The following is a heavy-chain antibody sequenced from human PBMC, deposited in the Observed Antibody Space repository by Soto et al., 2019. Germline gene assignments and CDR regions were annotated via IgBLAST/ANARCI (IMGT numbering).Heavy chain of an antibody. D-gene: IGHD2-15*01. Sequence: QVQLVQSGAEVKKPGSSVKVSCKASGGTSRSLSITWVRQAPGQGLEWMGGITPLFGIPNYPQKFQGRLTITADKSTGTVYLELSSLRSEDPAVYYCARDTHSAGGWFDTWGRGTLVTVSS. V-gene: IGHV1-69*17. J-gene: IGHJ5*02. CDR2: ITPLFGIP. CDR1: GGTSRSLS. CDR3: ARDTHSAGGWFDT.